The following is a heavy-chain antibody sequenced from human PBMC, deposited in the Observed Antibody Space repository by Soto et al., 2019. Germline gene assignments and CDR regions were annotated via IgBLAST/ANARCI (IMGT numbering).Heavy chain of an antibody. CDR3: ARDGGSYSGIDY. D-gene: IGHD1-26*01. CDR2: IYPGVTA. Sequence: PSETLSLTCDVSGYSISSGYYWGWIRQPPGKGLEWIGNIYPGVTAYHNPSLKSRVTISVDTSRNQFSLRLTSVTAADTAVYYCARDGGSYSGIDYWGQGTLVTVSS. J-gene: IGHJ4*02. V-gene: IGHV4-38-2*02. CDR1: GYSISSGYY.